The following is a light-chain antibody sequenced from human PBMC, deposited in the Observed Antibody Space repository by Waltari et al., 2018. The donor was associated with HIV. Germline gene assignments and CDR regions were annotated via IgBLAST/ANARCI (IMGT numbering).Light chain of an antibody. J-gene: IGLJ3*02. Sequence: SYDLTQPLSVSVALGQTATITCGGNNIGRQNVCWYQQRPGQAPVLIIYRDNTRPSWIPELLSGLNPGITVTLTIRRAQAGDEADYYCQVRVRNSGVLGGGTNLTVL. CDR3: QVRVRNSGV. CDR2: RDN. V-gene: IGLV3-9*01. CDR1: NIGRQN.